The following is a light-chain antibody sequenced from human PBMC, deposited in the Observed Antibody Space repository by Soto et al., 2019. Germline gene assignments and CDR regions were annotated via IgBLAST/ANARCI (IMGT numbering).Light chain of an antibody. CDR3: QQYNNYST. V-gene: IGKV1-5*01. CDR1: QSISSW. Sequence: DIQMTQSPSTLSASVGDRVTITCRASQSISSWLAWYQQKPGKAPKLLIYDASNLESGVPSRFSGSGSGTEFTLTINSLQPDDFATYYCQQYNNYSTFGGGTKVEIK. J-gene: IGKJ4*01. CDR2: DAS.